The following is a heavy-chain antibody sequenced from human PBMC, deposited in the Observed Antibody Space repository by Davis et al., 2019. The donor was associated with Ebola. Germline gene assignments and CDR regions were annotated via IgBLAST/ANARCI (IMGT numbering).Heavy chain of an antibody. CDR1: GFTFSSYA. Sequence: GESLKISCAASGFTFSSYAMSWVRQAPGKGLEWVSAISRSGGSTYYADSVKGRFTVSRDNSKNTLYLQMNSLRAEDTAVYYCAKAGGIVGATSDYWGQGTLVTVSS. CDR2: ISRSGGST. V-gene: IGHV3-23*01. J-gene: IGHJ4*02. D-gene: IGHD1-26*01. CDR3: AKAGGIVGATSDY.